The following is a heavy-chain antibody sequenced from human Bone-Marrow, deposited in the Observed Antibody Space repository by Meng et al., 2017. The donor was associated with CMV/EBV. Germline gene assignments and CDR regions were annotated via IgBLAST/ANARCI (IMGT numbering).Heavy chain of an antibody. V-gene: IGHV3-21*01. Sequence: GESLKISCTASGFTFSSYSMNWVRQAPGKGLEWVSSISSSSSYIYYADSVKGRFTISRDNAKNSLYLQMNSLRAEDTAVYYCARDLGDFWSGYYTGYFDYCGQGTLVTVSS. J-gene: IGHJ4*02. CDR2: ISSSSSYI. CDR3: ARDLGDFWSGYYTGYFDY. CDR1: GFTFSSYS. D-gene: IGHD3-3*01.